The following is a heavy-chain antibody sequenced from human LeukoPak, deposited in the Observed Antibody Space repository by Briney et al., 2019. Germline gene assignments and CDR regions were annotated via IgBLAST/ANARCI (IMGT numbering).Heavy chain of an antibody. D-gene: IGHD5-18*01. V-gene: IGHV3-74*01. CDR2: INGGGTST. CDR1: GFTFSTYW. Sequence: GRSLRLSCAASGFTFSTYWMYWFRQAPGRGLVWVSRINGGGTSTSYADSVKGRFTISRDNAENTLYLQMNSLRAKDTAVYYCARSGGYNRLDYWGQGTLVTVSS. J-gene: IGHJ4*02. CDR3: ARSGGYNRLDY.